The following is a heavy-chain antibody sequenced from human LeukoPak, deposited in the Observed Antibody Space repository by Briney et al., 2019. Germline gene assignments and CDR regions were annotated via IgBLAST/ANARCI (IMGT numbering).Heavy chain of an antibody. J-gene: IGHJ4*02. D-gene: IGHD2-15*01. V-gene: IGHV3-21*01. CDR3: ARGSYCSGGRCFDY. Sequence: KPGGSLRLSCAASGFTFSSYSMNWVRQAPGKGLEWVSSISSSSSYIYYADSVKGRFTISRDNAKNSLYLQMNSLRAEDTAVYYCARGSYCSGGRCFDYWGQGTLVAVSS. CDR2: ISSSSSYI. CDR1: GFTFSSYS.